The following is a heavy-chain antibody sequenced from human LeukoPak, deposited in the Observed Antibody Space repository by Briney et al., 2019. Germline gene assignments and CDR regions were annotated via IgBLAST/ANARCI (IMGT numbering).Heavy chain of an antibody. CDR2: IYHSGST. D-gene: IGHD3-10*01. CDR3: ARGAPLPGSYYNYFDY. CDR1: GGSISSGGYS. Sequence: PSETLSLTCAVSGGSISSGGYSWSWIRQPPGKGLEWIGYIYHSGSTYYNPSLKSRVTISVDRSKNQFSLKLSSVTAADTAVYYCARGAPLPGSYYNYFDYWGQGTLVTVSS. V-gene: IGHV4-30-2*01. J-gene: IGHJ4*02.